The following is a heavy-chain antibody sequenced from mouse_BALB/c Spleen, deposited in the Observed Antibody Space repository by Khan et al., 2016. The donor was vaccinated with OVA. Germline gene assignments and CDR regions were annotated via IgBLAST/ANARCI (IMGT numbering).Heavy chain of an antibody. D-gene: IGHD1-2*01. CDR2: ISTYNVNT. V-gene: IGHV1S137*01. Sequence: VELKQSGPEVVRPGVSVTISCKGSGYTFTDYALHWVKQSRAKSLEGRGIISTYNVNTYYNQKFQGKATMTVDKSSSTAYMELARLASEDSAIYYCARRDFLLRLRARDYWGQETSVTVSS. CDR1: GYTFTDYA. CDR3: ARRDFLLRLRARDY. J-gene: IGHJ4*01.